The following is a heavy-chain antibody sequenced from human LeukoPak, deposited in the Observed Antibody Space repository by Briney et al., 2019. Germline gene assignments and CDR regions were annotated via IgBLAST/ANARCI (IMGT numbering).Heavy chain of an antibody. V-gene: IGHV3-23*01. Sequence: GGTLRLSCAASGFTFSSYGMSWVRQAPGKGLEWVSAISGSGGSTYYADSVKGRFTISRDNSKNKLYLQMNSLRAEDTAVYYCARQLSLDYYYMDVWGKGTTVTVSS. J-gene: IGHJ6*03. CDR1: GFTFSSYG. CDR3: ARQLSLDYYYMDV. D-gene: IGHD4-11*01. CDR2: ISGSGGST.